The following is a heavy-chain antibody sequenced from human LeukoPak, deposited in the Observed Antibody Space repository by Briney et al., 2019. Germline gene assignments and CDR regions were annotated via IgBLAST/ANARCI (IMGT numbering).Heavy chain of an antibody. CDR3: ARDYYGSVDV. CDR2: ISSSSSYI. J-gene: IGHJ6*04. D-gene: IGHD3-10*01. V-gene: IGHV3-21*01. CDR1: GFTFGDYA. Sequence: GGSLRLSCTASGFTFGDYAMSWVRQAPGKGLEWVSSISSSSSYIYYADSVKGRFTISRDNAKNSLYLQMNSLRAEDMAVYYCARDYYGSVDVWGKGTTVTVSS.